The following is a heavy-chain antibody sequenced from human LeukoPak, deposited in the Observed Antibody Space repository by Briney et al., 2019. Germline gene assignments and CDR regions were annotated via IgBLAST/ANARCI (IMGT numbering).Heavy chain of an antibody. Sequence: KESGPTLVKPTQTLTLTCTFSGFSLSTSGVGVAWIRQPPGKALEWLALIYWDDDKRYSPSLKSRVTITKDTSKNQVVLTMINMDPVDTATYYCAHRRREGTVTTGFDYWGQGTLVTVSS. CDR1: GFSLSTSGVG. D-gene: IGHD4-17*01. V-gene: IGHV2-5*02. CDR2: IYWDDDK. J-gene: IGHJ4*02. CDR3: AHRRREGTVTTGFDY.